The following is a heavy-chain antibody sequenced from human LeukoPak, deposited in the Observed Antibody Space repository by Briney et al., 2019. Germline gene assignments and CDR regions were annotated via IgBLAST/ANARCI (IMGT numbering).Heavy chain of an antibody. D-gene: IGHD4-11*01. CDR2: IYYSGST. CDR3: ARDRHDYSNYGIDY. CDR1: GGSISSSSYY. J-gene: IGHJ4*02. V-gene: IGHV4-39*07. Sequence: PSETLSLTCTVSGGSISSSSYYWGWIRQPPGKGLEWIGSIYYSGSTYYNPSLKSRVTISVDTSKNQFSLKLSSVTAADTAVYYCARDRHDYSNYGIDYWVQGTLVTVSS.